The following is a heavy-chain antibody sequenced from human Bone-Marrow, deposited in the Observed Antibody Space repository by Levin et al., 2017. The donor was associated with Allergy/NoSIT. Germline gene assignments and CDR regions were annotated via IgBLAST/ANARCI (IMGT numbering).Heavy chain of an antibody. Sequence: GESLKISCAASGFTFSRYAMAWVRQAPGQGLEWVPGMCGSGGRTDYADSVKGRFTISRDNSKNIMYLQMNSLRVEDTALYYCAREDNWNYDYWGQGTLVTVSS. V-gene: IGHV3-23*01. CDR1: GFTFSRYA. CDR3: AREDNWNYDY. CDR2: MCGSGGRT. J-gene: IGHJ4*02. D-gene: IGHD1-7*01.